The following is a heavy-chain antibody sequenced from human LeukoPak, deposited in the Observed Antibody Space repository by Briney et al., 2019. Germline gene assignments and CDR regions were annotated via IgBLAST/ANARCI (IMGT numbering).Heavy chain of an antibody. CDR1: GFSLSASGVS. J-gene: IGHJ4*02. V-gene: IGHV2-5*02. Sequence: SGPTLVKPTQTLTLTCTFSGFSLSASGVSVGWIRQPPGKALEWLALIYWDDDKRYSPSLKSRLIITKDTSKNQVVLTMTNMDPVDTATYYCAHILGLGFVDYWGQGSLVTVSS. CDR2: IYWDDDK. CDR3: AHILGLGFVDY. D-gene: IGHD1-26*01.